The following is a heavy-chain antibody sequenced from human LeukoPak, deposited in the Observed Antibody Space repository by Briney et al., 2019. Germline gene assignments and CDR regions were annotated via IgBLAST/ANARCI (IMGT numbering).Heavy chain of an antibody. CDR1: GFTFSAYS. J-gene: IGHJ4*02. D-gene: IGHD3-16*01. CDR2: ISGTSNYI. CDR3: TRGGEPTFFDY. Sequence: GGSLRLSCVPSGFTFSAYSMNWVRQAPGRGLEWVSSISGTSNYIFYADSVKGRFTLSRDNAKNTLYLQMNSLRAEDTAVYYCTRGGEPTFFDYWGQGTLVTVSS. V-gene: IGHV3-21*01.